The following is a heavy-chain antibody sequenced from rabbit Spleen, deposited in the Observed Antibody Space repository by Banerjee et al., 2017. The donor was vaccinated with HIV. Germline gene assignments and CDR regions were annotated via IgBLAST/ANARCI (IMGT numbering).Heavy chain of an antibody. D-gene: IGHD1-1*01. J-gene: IGHJ4*01. V-gene: IGHV1S45*01. Sequence: QEQLVESGGGLVKPEGSLKLSCTASGFSFSNKAVMCWVRQAPGKGLEWIACIYTDNSKTYYANWAKGRFTVSKTSSPSVTLQMTSLTVADTATYCCARSASNVYRNFNLWGPGTLVTVS. CDR2: IYTDNSKT. CDR3: ARSASNVYRNFNL. CDR1: GFSFSNKAV.